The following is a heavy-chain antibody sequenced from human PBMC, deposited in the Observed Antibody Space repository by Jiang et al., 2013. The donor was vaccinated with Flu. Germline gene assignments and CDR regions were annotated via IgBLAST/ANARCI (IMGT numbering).Heavy chain of an antibody. D-gene: IGHD3-16*02. CDR1: GGSINSGDYS. J-gene: IGHJ4*02. CDR2: IYHSGST. CDR3: AADYGSGSYRFDY. Sequence: GLVKPSQTLSLTCAVSGGSINSGDYSWSWIRQPPGKGLEWIGYIYHSGSTLYNPSLRSRVTISLDRSNNQFSLKLSSVTAADTAVYYCAADYGSGSYRFDYWGQGTLVTVSS. V-gene: IGHV4-30-2*01.